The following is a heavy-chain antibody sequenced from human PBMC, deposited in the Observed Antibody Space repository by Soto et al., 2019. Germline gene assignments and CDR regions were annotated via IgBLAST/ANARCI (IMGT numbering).Heavy chain of an antibody. D-gene: IGHD7-27*01. Sequence: SETLSLTCTVSGGSISRGDYYWSWIRQPPGKGLEYIGYIYSSGSTYYNPSLKSRVTISIDTSKNQFSLKLSSVTAADTAVYYCARRVTGGGERFDPWGQGTQVTVSS. CDR3: ARRVTGGGERFDP. V-gene: IGHV4-30-4*08. J-gene: IGHJ5*02. CDR1: GGSISRGDYY. CDR2: IYSSGST.